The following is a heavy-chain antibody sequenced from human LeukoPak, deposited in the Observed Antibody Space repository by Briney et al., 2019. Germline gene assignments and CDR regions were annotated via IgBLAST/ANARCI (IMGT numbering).Heavy chain of an antibody. V-gene: IGHV1-69*13. Sequence: ASVKVSCKASGDTFSRYAISWVRQAPGQGLEWMGGIIPIFGTANYAQKFQGRVTITADESTSTAYMELSSLRSEDTAVYYCARGGLGPRGDDWFDPWGQGTLVTVSS. D-gene: IGHD5/OR15-5a*01. CDR3: ARGGLGPRGDDWFDP. CDR2: IIPIFGTA. CDR1: GDTFSRYA. J-gene: IGHJ5*02.